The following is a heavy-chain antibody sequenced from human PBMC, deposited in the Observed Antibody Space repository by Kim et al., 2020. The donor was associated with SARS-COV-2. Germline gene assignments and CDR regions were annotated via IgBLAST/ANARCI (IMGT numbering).Heavy chain of an antibody. CDR3: ARVHNSGGSPPDY. CDR2: IYPGDSDT. D-gene: IGHD1-26*01. CDR1: GYNFATYW. J-gene: IGHJ4*02. Sequence: GESLKISCKGSGYNFATYWIAWLRQMPGKGLEWMGIIYPGDSDTRFSPSFQGQVTLSVDKSINTAYLQWSSLKASDTAMYYCARVHNSGGSPPDYWGQGT. V-gene: IGHV5-51*01.